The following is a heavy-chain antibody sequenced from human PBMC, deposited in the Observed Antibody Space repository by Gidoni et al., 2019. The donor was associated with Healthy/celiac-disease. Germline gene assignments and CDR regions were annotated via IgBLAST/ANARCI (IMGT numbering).Heavy chain of an antibody. CDR1: GFTFSSYA. CDR3: ARDWYDYVWGSQPFDY. Sequence: QVQLVESGGGVVQPGRSLRLSCAASGFTFSSYAMHWVRQAPGKGLEWVAVISYDGSNKYYADSVKGRFTISRDNSKNTLYLQMNSLRAEDTAVYYCARDWYDYVWGSQPFDYWGQGTLVTVSS. CDR2: ISYDGSNK. D-gene: IGHD3-16*01. J-gene: IGHJ4*02. V-gene: IGHV3-30*04.